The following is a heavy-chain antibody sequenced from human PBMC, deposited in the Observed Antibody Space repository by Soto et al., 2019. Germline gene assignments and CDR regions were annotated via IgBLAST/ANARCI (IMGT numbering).Heavy chain of an antibody. CDR2: MNPNSGST. V-gene: IGHV1-8*01. J-gene: IGHJ6*02. Sequence: QVQLVQSGAEVKKPGASVKVSCKASGNTFTSYDINWVRQATGQGLEWMGWMNPNSGSTGYAQKFQGRVTMTRNTTRTTAYMELSSLRSEDTAVYYCARKYSSSSSDYGMDVWGQGTTVIVSS. CDR1: GNTFTSYD. CDR3: ARKYSSSSSDYGMDV. D-gene: IGHD6-6*01.